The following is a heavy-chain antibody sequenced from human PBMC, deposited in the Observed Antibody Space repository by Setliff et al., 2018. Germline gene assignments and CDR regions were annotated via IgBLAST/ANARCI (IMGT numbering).Heavy chain of an antibody. CDR3: TTDWEVPTSEVTYYYMGV. CDR2: IWFDGSNK. Sequence: PGGSLRLSCAASGFTFSDYGMHWVRQAPGKGLEWVAVIWFDGSNKYYAESVKGRFTISRDNSKNTLYLQMNSLKTEDTAVYYCTTDWEVPTSEVTYYYMGVWGKGTTVTVS. V-gene: IGHV3-33*01. CDR1: GFTFSDYG. D-gene: IGHD1-26*01. J-gene: IGHJ6*03.